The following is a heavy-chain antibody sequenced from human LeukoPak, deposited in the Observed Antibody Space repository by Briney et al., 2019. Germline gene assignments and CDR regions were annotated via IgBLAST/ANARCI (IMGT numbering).Heavy chain of an antibody. J-gene: IGHJ4*02. V-gene: IGHV1-2*02. CDR1: GYIFIGYF. Sequence: ASVKVSCKASGYIFIGYFIHWVRQAPGQGLEWMGWLNPNSGGTNFAQEFQGRVTMTRDTSIRTVYMELSGLRSDDTAVYYCARFDGYNYLSVDFWGQGTLVTVSS. CDR3: ARFDGYNYLSVDF. D-gene: IGHD5-24*01. CDR2: LNPNSGGT.